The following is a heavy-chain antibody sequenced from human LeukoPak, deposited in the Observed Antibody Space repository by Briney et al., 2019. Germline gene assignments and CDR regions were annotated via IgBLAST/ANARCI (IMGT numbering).Heavy chain of an antibody. V-gene: IGHV3-53*01. J-gene: IGHJ4*02. Sequence: PGGSLRLSCAASGFTVSSSYMSWVRQAPGKGLGWVSVIYSGGSTHYADSVKGRFTISRDNAKNTLYLQMNSLRAEDTAVYYCARGHSSGNPDPFDYWGQGTLVTVSS. CDR3: ARGHSSGNPDPFDY. D-gene: IGHD3-22*01. CDR2: IYSGGST. CDR1: GFTVSSSY.